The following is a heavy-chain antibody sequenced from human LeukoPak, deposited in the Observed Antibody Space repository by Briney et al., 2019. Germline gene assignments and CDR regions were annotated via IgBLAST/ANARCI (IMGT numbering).Heavy chain of an antibody. V-gene: IGHV4-61*02. D-gene: IGHD1-26*01. CDR3: ARDWESILGFDY. CDR2: IYTSGST. J-gene: IGHJ4*02. CDR1: GGSISSGSYY. Sequence: SETLSLTCTVSGGSISSGSYYWSWIRQPAGKGLEWIGRIYTSGSTNYNPSLKSRVTISVDTSKNQFSLKLSSVTAADTAVYYCARDWESILGFDYWGQGTLVTVSS.